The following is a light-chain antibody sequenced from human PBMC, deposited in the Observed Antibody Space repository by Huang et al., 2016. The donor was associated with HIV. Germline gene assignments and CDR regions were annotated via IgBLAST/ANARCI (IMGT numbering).Light chain of an antibody. Sequence: EIVMTQSPATLSVSPGESVTLSCRASQSVSTNFAWHQQKPGQAPRLLFYGASTRATGVPARFSASGSGTEFTLTISSVQSEDFAVYYCQQYNNWPYTFGQGTKLGIK. CDR2: GAS. CDR3: QQYNNWPYT. J-gene: IGKJ2*01. V-gene: IGKV3-15*01. CDR1: QSVSTN.